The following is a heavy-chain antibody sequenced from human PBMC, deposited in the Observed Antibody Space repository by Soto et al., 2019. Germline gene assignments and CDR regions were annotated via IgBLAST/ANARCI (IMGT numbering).Heavy chain of an antibody. CDR2: INPNSGGT. V-gene: IGHV1-2*02. CDR3: ARVRIAAHWFDP. J-gene: IGHJ5*02. D-gene: IGHD6-25*01. CDR1: GYTFTGYY. Sequence: ASVKVSCKASGYTFTGYYMHWVRQAPGQGLEWMGWINPNSGGTNYAQKFQGRVTMTRDTSISTVYMELSRLRSDDTAVYYCARVRIAAHWFDPWGQGTLVTVSS.